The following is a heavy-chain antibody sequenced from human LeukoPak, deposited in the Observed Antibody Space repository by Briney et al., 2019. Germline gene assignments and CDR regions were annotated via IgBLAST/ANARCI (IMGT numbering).Heavy chain of an antibody. V-gene: IGHV3-30*18. Sequence: GGSLRLSCAASGFTFSSYGMHWVRQAPGKGLEWVTVISYDGSNKYYADSVKGRFTISRDNSKNTLYLQMNSLRAEDTAVYYCAKQLEDIEMATNPLDYWGQGTLVTVSS. CDR1: GFTFSSYG. CDR2: ISYDGSNK. CDR3: AKQLEDIEMATNPLDY. J-gene: IGHJ4*02. D-gene: IGHD5-24*01.